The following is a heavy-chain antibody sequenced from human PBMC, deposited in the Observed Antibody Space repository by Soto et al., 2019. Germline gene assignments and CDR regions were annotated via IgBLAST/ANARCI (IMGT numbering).Heavy chain of an antibody. Sequence: QVQLVESGGGVVQPGRSLRLSCAASGFTFSSYAMHWVRQAPGKGLEWVAVISYDGSNKYYADSVKGRFTISRDNSKNTLYLQMSSLRAEDTAVYYCARALGQLVSGEGWFDPWGQGTLVSVSS. CDR1: GFTFSSYA. CDR2: ISYDGSNK. D-gene: IGHD6-13*01. V-gene: IGHV3-30-3*01. J-gene: IGHJ5*02. CDR3: ARALGQLVSGEGWFDP.